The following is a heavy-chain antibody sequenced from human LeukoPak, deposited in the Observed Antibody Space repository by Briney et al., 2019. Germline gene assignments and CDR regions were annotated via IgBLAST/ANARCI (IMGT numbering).Heavy chain of an antibody. D-gene: IGHD5-24*01. J-gene: IGHJ4*02. V-gene: IGHV1-2*02. Sequence: ASVKVSCKASGYAFTCYYMHWVRPAPGQGLEWVGWINPNSGGTNYAQQFQGRVTMTRDTSISTAYMELSRLRSDDTAVYYCAREMRLQSDYWGQGTLVTVSS. CDR3: AREMRLQSDY. CDR2: INPNSGGT. CDR1: GYAFTCYY.